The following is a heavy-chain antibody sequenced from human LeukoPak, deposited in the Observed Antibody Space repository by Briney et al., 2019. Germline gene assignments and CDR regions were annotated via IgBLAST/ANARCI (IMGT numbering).Heavy chain of an antibody. J-gene: IGHJ4*02. CDR3: ARYDGYNLNFDY. CDR2: IYTSGST. V-gene: IGHV4-61*02. D-gene: IGHD5-24*01. CDR1: GGSISSGNYY. Sequence: PSQTLSLTCTVSGGSISSGNYYWSWTRQPAGKGLEWIGRIYTSGSTNYNPSLKSRVTISVDTSKNQFSLKLSSVTAADTAVYYCARYDGYNLNFDYWGQGALVTVSS.